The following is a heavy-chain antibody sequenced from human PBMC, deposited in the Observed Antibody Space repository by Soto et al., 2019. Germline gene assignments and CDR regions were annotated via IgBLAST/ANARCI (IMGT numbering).Heavy chain of an antibody. CDR1: GFTFSNYG. V-gene: IGHV3-33*01. D-gene: IGHD6-13*01. Sequence: QVQLVESGGGVVQPGRSLRLSCAASGFTFSNYGMHWVRQAPNKGLEWVAGIWHDGSNKYHATSVEGRFTISRANSNNTLYLQMNSLSVEDTAVYYCAREAGYQLLGQQQPDYWGQGTLVTVSS. J-gene: IGHJ4*02. CDR2: IWHDGSNK. CDR3: AREAGYQLLGQQQPDY.